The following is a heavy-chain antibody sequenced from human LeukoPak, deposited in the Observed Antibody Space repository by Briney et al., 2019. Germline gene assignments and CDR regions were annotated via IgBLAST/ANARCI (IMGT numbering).Heavy chain of an antibody. CDR3: ARDRWFGPRGAFDI. V-gene: IGHV1-2*02. CDR1: GYTFTRYY. J-gene: IGHJ3*02. CDR2: INPNSGGT. D-gene: IGHD3-10*01. Sequence: ASVKVSCKAAGYTFTRYYMHLVRQAPGQRAEWVGWINPNSGGTNYAQKFQGRVTMTRDTSISTAYMELSRLRSDDTAVYYCARDRWFGPRGAFDIWGQGTMVTVSS.